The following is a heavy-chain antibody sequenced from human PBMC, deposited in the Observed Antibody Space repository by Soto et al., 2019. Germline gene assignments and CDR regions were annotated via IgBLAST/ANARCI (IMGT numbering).Heavy chain of an antibody. V-gene: IGHV3-7*03. Sequence: GGSLRLSCAASGFTFSSYWMSWVRQAPGKGLAWVADIKQDGTEKYYVDSVKGRFTISRDNAKNSLYLQMNSLRAEDTAVYYCARDKYYDFWIGYSNYYFDYWGQGALVTVSS. CDR3: ARDKYYDFWIGYSNYYFDY. CDR2: IKQDGTEK. J-gene: IGHJ4*02. D-gene: IGHD3-3*01. CDR1: GFTFSSYW.